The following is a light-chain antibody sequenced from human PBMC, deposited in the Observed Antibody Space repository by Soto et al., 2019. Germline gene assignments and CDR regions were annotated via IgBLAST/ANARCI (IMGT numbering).Light chain of an antibody. J-gene: IGKJ1*01. Sequence: DIQMTQSPSTLSASVGDRVTITCWASQSISSWLAWYQQKPGKAPKLLIYDASSLESGVPSRFSGSGSGTEFTLTLSSLQPDDFATYYCQQYNSYSPWTFGQGTKVEIK. V-gene: IGKV1-5*01. CDR1: QSISSW. CDR3: QQYNSYSPWT. CDR2: DAS.